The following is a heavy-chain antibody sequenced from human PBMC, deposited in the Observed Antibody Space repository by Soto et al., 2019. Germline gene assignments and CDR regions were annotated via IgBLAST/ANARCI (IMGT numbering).Heavy chain of an antibody. J-gene: IGHJ4*02. CDR3: ARDESGFGY. Sequence: GCSIRLSCAACGFSVSSYLLLWVRQAPGKGLEWVAIIWHDGSNKYYVDSVKGRFTVSRDSSKNTLYLQMDSLRAEDTAVYYCARDESGFGYWGQGTLVTVSS. CDR1: GFSVSSYL. CDR2: IWHDGSNK. V-gene: IGHV3-33*08.